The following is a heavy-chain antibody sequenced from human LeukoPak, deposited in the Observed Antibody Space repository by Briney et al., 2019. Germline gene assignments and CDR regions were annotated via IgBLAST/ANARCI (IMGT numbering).Heavy chain of an antibody. CDR3: AKDLQLGDIVVVPGFPMDV. D-gene: IGHD2-2*01. V-gene: IGHV3-30-3*01. CDR1: GFTFSSYA. Sequence: GGSLRLSCAASGFTFSSYAMHWVRQAPGKGLEWVAVTSYDGSNKYYADSVKGRFTISRDNSKNTLYLQMNSLRAEDTAVYYCAKDLQLGDIVVVPGFPMDVWGKGTTVTVSS. J-gene: IGHJ6*04. CDR2: TSYDGSNK.